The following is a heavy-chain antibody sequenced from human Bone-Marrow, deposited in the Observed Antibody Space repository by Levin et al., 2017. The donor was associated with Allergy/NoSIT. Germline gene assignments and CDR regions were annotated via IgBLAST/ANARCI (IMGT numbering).Heavy chain of an antibody. D-gene: IGHD3-22*01. CDR2: IWNDGSTQ. J-gene: IGHJ1*01. Sequence: GGSLRLSCAASGFTFSNYGMHWVRQAPGRGLEWVAAIWNDGSTQYYADSVKGRFTISRDNSKNTLYLQMNSLRAEDTAVYYCATAGHDSSGSAEYFQHWGQGTLVTVSS. CDR1: GFTFSNYG. CDR3: ATAGHDSSGSAEYFQH. V-gene: IGHV3-33*01.